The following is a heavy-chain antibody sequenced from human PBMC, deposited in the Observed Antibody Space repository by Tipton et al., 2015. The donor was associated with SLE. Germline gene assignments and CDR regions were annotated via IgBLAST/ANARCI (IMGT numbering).Heavy chain of an antibody. CDR1: GFTVSSNY. J-gene: IGHJ4*02. D-gene: IGHD6-13*01. CDR2: INHSGST. CDR3: ARVSSSWYRGFDY. Sequence: LRLSCAASGFTVSSNYMSWVRQAPGRGLEWIGEINHSGSTNYNPSLKSRVTISVDTSKNQFSLKLSSVTAADTAVYYCARVSSSWYRGFDYWGQGTLVTVSS. V-gene: IGHV4-34*01.